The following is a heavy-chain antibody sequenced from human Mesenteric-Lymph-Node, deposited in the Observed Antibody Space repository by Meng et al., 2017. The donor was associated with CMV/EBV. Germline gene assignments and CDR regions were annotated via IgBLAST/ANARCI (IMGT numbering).Heavy chain of an antibody. D-gene: IGHD6-13*01. J-gene: IGHJ4*02. CDR1: GFTFNTYW. CDR2: ISADGSKT. CDR3: VRGGHNTGWSGLVDY. V-gene: IGHV3-74*01. Sequence: GESLKISCAASGFTFNTYWMHWVRQAPGEGPVCVSYISADGSKTGYADSVKGRFTISRDNAKNTLYLQMDSLRVEDTALYFCVRGGHNTGWSGLVDYWGQGTLVTVSS.